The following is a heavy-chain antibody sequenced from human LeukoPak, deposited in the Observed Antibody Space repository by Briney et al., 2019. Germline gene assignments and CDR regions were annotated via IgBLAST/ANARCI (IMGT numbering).Heavy chain of an antibody. V-gene: IGHV3-64*01. Sequence: GGSLRLSCAASGFTFSSYAMHWVRQAPGEGLEYVSAISSNGGSTYYANSVKGRFTISRDNSKNTVYLQMGSLRAEDMAVYYCARASYGYGNNWFDPWGQGTLVTVSS. CDR1: GFTFSSYA. J-gene: IGHJ5*02. CDR3: ARASYGYGNNWFDP. D-gene: IGHD5-18*01. CDR2: ISSNGGST.